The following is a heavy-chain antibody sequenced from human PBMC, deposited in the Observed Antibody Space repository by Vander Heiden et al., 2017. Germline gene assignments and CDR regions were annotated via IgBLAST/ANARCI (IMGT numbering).Heavy chain of an antibody. D-gene: IGHD3-16*01. CDR2: ISGSGGST. V-gene: IGHV3-23*01. Sequence: EVQMLESGGGLVQPGGSLRLSCAASGFTFSSYAMTWVRQAPGKGLDWVSAISGSGGSTYYADSVKGRFTISRDNSKNTLYLQMNSLRAEDTAVYYCAKGQVWYRIDYWGQGTLVTVSS. J-gene: IGHJ4*02. CDR3: AKGQVWYRIDY. CDR1: GFTFSSYA.